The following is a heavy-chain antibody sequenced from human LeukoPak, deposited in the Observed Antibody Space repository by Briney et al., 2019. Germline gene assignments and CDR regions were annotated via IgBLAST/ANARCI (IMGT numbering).Heavy chain of an antibody. CDR3: ARGLFPARHAKGYAFDI. J-gene: IGHJ3*02. Sequence: ASVKVSCKASGYTFTSYDINWVRQATGQGLGWMGWMNPNSGNTGYAQKFQGRVTMTRNTSISTAYMELSSLRSEDTAVYYCARGLFPARHAKGYAFDIWGQGTMVTVSS. CDR1: GYTFTSYD. CDR2: MNPNSGNT. V-gene: IGHV1-8*01. D-gene: IGHD6-6*01.